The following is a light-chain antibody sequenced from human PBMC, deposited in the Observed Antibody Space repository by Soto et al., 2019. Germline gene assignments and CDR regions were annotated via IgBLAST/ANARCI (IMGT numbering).Light chain of an antibody. J-gene: IGLJ1*01. V-gene: IGLV3-25*03. CDR3: QSADSSGTYYV. CDR1: ALTKQY. Sequence: SYELTQPPSVSVSPGQTARITCSGDALTKQYAYWYQQKPGQAPVLVIYKDSERPSGIPERFSGSSSGTTVTLNISGVQAEDEADYYCQSADSSGTYYVFGTGTKVTVL. CDR2: KDS.